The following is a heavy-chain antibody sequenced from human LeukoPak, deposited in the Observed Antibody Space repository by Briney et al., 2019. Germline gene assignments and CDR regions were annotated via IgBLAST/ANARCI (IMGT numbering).Heavy chain of an antibody. V-gene: IGHV1-18*01. D-gene: IGHD1-26*01. CDR2: ISAYNGNT. J-gene: IGHJ3*02. Sequence: ASVKVSCKASGYTFTSYGISWVRQAPGQGLEWMGWISAYNGNTNYAQKFQGRVTMTRDTSTSTVYMELSSLRSEDTAVYYCARAVVGATRDAFDIWGQGTVVTVSS. CDR1: GYTFTSYG. CDR3: ARAVVGATRDAFDI.